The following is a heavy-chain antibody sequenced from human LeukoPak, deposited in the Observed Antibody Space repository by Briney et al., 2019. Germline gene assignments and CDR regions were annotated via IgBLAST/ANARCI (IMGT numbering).Heavy chain of an antibody. CDR2: IYPGDSDT. CDR1: GYSFSNYW. D-gene: IGHD5-24*01. J-gene: IGHJ4*02. CDR3: ARRRDGYNYVGTDY. Sequence: GESLKISCKGSGYSFSNYWIGWVRQMPGKGLEWMGIIYPGDSDTRYSPSFQGQVTISADKSISTVYLQWTSLKASDTAMYYCARRRDGYNYVGTDYWGQGTLVTVSS. V-gene: IGHV5-51*01.